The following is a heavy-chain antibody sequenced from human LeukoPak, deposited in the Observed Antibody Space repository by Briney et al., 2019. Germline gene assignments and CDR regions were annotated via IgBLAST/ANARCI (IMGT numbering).Heavy chain of an antibody. CDR2: ISSSGSTI. J-gene: IGHJ6*02. Sequence: GGSLRLSCAASGFTFSDYYMSWIRQAPGKGLEWVSYISSSGSTIYYADSVKGRFTISRDNAKNSLYLQMNSLRAEDTAVYYCATRSSSGYYYYGMDVWGQGTTVTVSS. V-gene: IGHV3-11*01. CDR1: GFTFSDYY. CDR3: ATRSSSGYYYYGMDV. D-gene: IGHD6-6*01.